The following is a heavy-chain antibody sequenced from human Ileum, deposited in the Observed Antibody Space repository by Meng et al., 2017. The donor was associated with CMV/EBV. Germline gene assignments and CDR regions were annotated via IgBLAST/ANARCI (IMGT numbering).Heavy chain of an antibody. CDR2: ISAYNGNT. D-gene: IGHD1-26*01. Sequence: ASAKVFCKASGYSFTSNGISWLRQAPGQGLEWRGWISAYNGNTNYAQKLQGRVTMTTDTSTSTAYMELRSLRSGDTAVYYYARGVGATTFDYWGQGTLVTVSS. CDR1: GYSFTSNG. CDR3: ARGVGATTFDY. V-gene: IGHV1-18*01. J-gene: IGHJ4*02.